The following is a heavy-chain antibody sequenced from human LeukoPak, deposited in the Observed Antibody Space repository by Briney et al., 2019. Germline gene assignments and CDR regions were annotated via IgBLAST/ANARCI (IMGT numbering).Heavy chain of an antibody. D-gene: IGHD6-13*01. Sequence: PSETLSLTCAVSGGSISSGGYSWSWIRQPPGKGLEWIGYIYHSGSTYYNPSLKSRVTISVDRSKNQFSLKLSSVTAADTAVYYCARGFRSSWVHYYYGMDVWGQGTTVTVSS. CDR1: GGSISSGGYS. CDR2: IYHSGST. J-gene: IGHJ6*02. V-gene: IGHV4-30-2*01. CDR3: ARGFRSSWVHYYYGMDV.